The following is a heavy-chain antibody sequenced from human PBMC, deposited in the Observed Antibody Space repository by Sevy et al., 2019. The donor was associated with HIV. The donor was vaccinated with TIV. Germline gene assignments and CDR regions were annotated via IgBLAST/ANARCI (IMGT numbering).Heavy chain of an antibody. CDR1: GFSVSSNY. CDR2: IYSDGRT. J-gene: IGHJ3*02. V-gene: IGHV3-53*05. Sequence: GGSLRLSCVVSGFSVSSNYMSWVRQAPGKGLEWVSNIYSDGRTYYADSVRGRFTISRDTSKNTLYLQMNSLRAEDTAVYYCAKEGDWGYCISTSCWGNAFDILGQGTMVTVSS. D-gene: IGHD2-2*01. CDR3: AKEGDWGYCISTSCWGNAFDI.